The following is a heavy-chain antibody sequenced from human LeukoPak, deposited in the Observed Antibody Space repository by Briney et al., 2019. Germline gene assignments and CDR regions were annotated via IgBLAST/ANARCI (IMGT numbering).Heavy chain of an antibody. CDR1: GLTFSNYW. Sequence: GGSLRLSCAASGLTFSNYWMHWVRQAPGKGLVWVSGISSDGRSTVYADSVKGRFTISRDNAKNTLYLQMNSLRTDDTAVYYCVEDFQYNSPWGQGTLVTVSS. J-gene: IGHJ5*02. D-gene: IGHD1-1*01. V-gene: IGHV3-74*01. CDR2: ISSDGRST. CDR3: VEDFQYNSP.